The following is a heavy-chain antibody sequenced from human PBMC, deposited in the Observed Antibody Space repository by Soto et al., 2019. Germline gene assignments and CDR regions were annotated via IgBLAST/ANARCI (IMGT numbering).Heavy chain of an antibody. J-gene: IGHJ6*02. D-gene: IGHD3-22*01. CDR1: GGTFSSYA. V-gene: IGHV1-69*13. CDR3: AGMFFYDSSGYPSDRYSYYGMDV. Sequence: ASVKVSCKASGGTFSSYAISWVRQAPGQGLEWMGGIIPIFGTANYAQKFQGRVTITADESTSTAYMELSSLRSEDTAVYYCAGMFFYDSSGYPSDRYSYYGMDVWGQGTTVTVSS. CDR2: IIPIFGTA.